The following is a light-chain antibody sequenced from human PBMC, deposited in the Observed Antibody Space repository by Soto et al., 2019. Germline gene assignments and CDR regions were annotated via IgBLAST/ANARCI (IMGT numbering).Light chain of an antibody. CDR3: QHRGKWPRT. J-gene: IGKJ2*01. Sequence: IVLTQSPATLSLSPGERATLSCRASQSVDSYLAWYQQKPGQAPRLLIYGASNRATGIPARFSASGSGTDFSLTISSLESEDFAVYYCQHRGKWPRTFGQGTKLEIK. V-gene: IGKV3-11*01. CDR1: QSVDSY. CDR2: GAS.